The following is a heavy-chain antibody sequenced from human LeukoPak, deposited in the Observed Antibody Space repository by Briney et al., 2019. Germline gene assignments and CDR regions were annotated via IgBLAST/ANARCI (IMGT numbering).Heavy chain of an antibody. CDR1: GFTFSNYW. J-gene: IGHJ4*02. Sequence: GGSLRLSCAASGFTFSNYWMSWVRQAPGKGLEWVANIKQDGGDKYYVDSVKGRFTISRDNSKNTLSLQMNSLRAEDTAVYYCARGEDYGDYFDYWGQGTLVTVSS. CDR2: IKQDGGDK. V-gene: IGHV3-7*03. CDR3: ARGEDYGDYFDY. D-gene: IGHD4-17*01.